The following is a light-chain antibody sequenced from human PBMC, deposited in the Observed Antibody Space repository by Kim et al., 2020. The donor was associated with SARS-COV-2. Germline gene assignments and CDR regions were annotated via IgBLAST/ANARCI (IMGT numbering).Light chain of an antibody. CDR2: KVS. CDR1: QSLAHRDGNTS. J-gene: IGKJ1*01. Sequence: HPPSISCRATQSLAHRDGNTSLSWFHQRPGQSPRRLIYKVSEREAGVPDRFSGSGSGPDFTLKITRVEAEDVGVYYCLQGTYWPTFGQGTKVDIK. CDR3: LQGTYWPT. V-gene: IGKV2-30*02.